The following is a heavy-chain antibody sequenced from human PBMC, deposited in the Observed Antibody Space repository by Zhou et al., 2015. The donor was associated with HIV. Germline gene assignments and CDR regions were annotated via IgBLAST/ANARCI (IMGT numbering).Heavy chain of an antibody. D-gene: IGHD2-2*01. CDR3: ARWVPAAMDSGYDTALFDY. Sequence: LVQSGTEVRKPGSSVKISCKASGGTFSSYAISWVRQAPGQGPEWIAYISAYDGRTSYAQKVQGRLTMTTDASTTTAYMELSGLTSDDAAVYYCARWVPAAMDSGYDTALFDYWGQGTLVTVSS. V-gene: IGHV1-18*01. J-gene: IGHJ4*02. CDR2: ISAYDGRT. CDR1: GGTFSSYA.